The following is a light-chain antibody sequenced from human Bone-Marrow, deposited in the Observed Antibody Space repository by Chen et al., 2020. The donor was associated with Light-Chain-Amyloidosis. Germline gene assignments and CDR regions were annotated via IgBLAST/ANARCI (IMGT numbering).Light chain of an antibody. Sequence: SYALTQPPSVPVSPGKPASITCSGDALPKQYVYWFQQKPGQAPVLVMYKDNERPSGIPERFSGSSSGTTVTLTISRVQTEDEADYYCQSTDSTATYGVFGGGTQLTVL. CDR2: KDN. V-gene: IGLV3-25*03. CDR1: ALPKQY. J-gene: IGLJ3*02. CDR3: QSTDSTATYGV.